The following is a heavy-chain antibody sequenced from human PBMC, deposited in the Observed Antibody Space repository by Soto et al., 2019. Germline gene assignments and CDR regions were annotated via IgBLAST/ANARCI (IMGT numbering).Heavy chain of an antibody. V-gene: IGHV3-53*01. J-gene: IGHJ4*02. CDR2: IYSGGST. D-gene: IGHD6-19*01. CDR3: ARVEQWPMRGFDY. Sequence: GSLRLSCAASGFTVSSNYMSWVRQAPGKGLEWVSVIYSGGSTYYADSVKGRFTISRDNSKNTLYLQMNSLRAEDTAVYYCARVEQWPMRGFDYWGQGTLVTVSS. CDR1: GFTVSSNY.